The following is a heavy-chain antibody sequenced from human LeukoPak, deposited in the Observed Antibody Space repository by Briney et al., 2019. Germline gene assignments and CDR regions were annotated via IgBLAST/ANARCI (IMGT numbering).Heavy chain of an antibody. D-gene: IGHD6-19*01. Sequence: GEALKISCKGAGYSFTSYWIGWVRQMPGKGLEGMGIIYPGDSDTRYSPSFQGQVTLSADKSISTAYLQWSSLKASDTAMYYCARQGQWLVSEIDYWGQGTLVTVSS. V-gene: IGHV5-51*01. J-gene: IGHJ4*02. CDR1: GYSFTSYW. CDR3: ARQGQWLVSEIDY. CDR2: IYPGDSDT.